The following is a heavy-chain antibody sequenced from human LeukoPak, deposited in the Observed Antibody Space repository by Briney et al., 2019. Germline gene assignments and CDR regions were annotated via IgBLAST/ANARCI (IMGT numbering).Heavy chain of an antibody. CDR2: MDYSGST. V-gene: IGHV4-59*08. D-gene: IGHD6-19*01. CDR1: GGSISDYY. Sequence: SETLSLTCTVSGGSISDYYWTWFRHSPGTGLEWIGYMDYSGSTAYNPSLKSRVTISIDTSKKQFSLELSSVTAADTAIYFCARRKRGSGGPFDYWGQGTLVTVSS. J-gene: IGHJ4*02. CDR3: ARRKRGSGGPFDY.